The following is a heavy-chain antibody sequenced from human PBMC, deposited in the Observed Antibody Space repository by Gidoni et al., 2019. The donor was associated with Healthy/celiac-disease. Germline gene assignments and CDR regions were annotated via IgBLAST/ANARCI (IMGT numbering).Heavy chain of an antibody. J-gene: IGHJ4*02. CDR2: IIPILGIA. CDR1: GGNFSSYT. D-gene: IGHD6-19*01. CDR3: ARDGAVAGTGLVY. V-gene: IGHV1-69*08. Sequence: QVQLAQSGAEATTPGSSVKVYCKASGGNFSSYTISWVRQAPGQGLEWMGRIIPILGIANYAQKFQGRVTITADKSTSTAYMELSSLRSEDTAVYYCARDGAVAGTGLVYGGQGTLVTVSS.